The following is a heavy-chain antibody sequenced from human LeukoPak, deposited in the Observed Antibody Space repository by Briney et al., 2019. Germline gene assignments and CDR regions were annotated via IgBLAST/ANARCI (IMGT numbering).Heavy chain of an antibody. CDR2: LYSGGAA. J-gene: IGHJ6*03. Sequence: GGSLRLSCAVSGFTVRDNYLNWVRQTPGKGLECVSVLYSGGAAYYADSVKGRFTISRDYSKNTLYLQMNSLRAEDTAVYYCAKTGGDSVLYYYYMDVWGKGTTVTVSS. CDR3: AKTGGDSVLYYYYMDV. CDR1: GFTVRDNY. D-gene: IGHD3-10*01. V-gene: IGHV3-53*05.